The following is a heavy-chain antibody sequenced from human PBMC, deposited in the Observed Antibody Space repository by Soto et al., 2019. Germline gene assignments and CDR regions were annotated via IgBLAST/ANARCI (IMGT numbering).Heavy chain of an antibody. CDR2: IYYSGST. CDR3: ARAYYYDSSGSSGLIDY. D-gene: IGHD3-22*01. J-gene: IGHJ4*02. Sequence: SETLSLTCTVSGGTISSYYWSWIRQHKGKGLEWIGDIYYSGSTNYNPSLKSRVTISVDTSKNQFSLKLSSVTAADTAVYYCARAYYYDSSGSSGLIDYWGQGTPVTVSS. V-gene: IGHV4-59*12. CDR1: GGTISSYY.